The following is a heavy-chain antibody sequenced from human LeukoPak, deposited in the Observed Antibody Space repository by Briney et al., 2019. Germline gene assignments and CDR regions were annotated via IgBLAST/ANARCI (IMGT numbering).Heavy chain of an antibody. CDR3: AREDYGDYWGYFDY. D-gene: IGHD4-17*01. CDR1: GFTVSSNY. CDR2: IYSGGST. J-gene: IGHJ4*02. V-gene: IGHV3-53*01. Sequence: GGSLRLSCAASGFTVSSNYMSWVRQAPGKGLEWVSVIYSGGSTYYADSVKGRFTISRDNSKNTLYLQMNSLRAEDTAVYYCAREDYGDYWGYFDYWGQGTLVTVSS.